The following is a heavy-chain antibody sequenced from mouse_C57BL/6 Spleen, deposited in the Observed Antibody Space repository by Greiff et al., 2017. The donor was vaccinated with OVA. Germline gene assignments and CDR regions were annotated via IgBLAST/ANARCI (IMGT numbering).Heavy chain of an antibody. CDR1: GYTFTSYW. D-gene: IGHD1-1*01. Sequence: VQLQQPGAELVRPGSSVKLSCKASGYTFTSYWMHWVKQRPIQGLEWIGNIDPSDSETHYNQKFKDKATLTVDKSSSTAYMQLSSLTSEDSAVYYCARWDYGSSYRYFDVWGTGTTVTVSS. CDR2: IDPSDSET. J-gene: IGHJ1*03. CDR3: ARWDYGSSYRYFDV. V-gene: IGHV1-52*01.